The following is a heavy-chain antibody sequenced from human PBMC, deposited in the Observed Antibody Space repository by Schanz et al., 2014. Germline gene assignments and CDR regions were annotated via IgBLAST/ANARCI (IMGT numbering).Heavy chain of an antibody. CDR2: INPNSGGT. V-gene: IGHV1-2*06. CDR1: GHPFTAYY. J-gene: IGHJ4*02. CDR3: ARGGYSSGWYDRDIAHFDY. D-gene: IGHD6-19*01. Sequence: QVQLVQSGAEVKKPGASVKVSCKASGHPFTAYYMHWVRQAPGQGLEWMGRINPNSGGTNYAENFQGRVTMTRDTSTSTVYMELSSLRSEDTAVYYCARGGYSSGWYDRDIAHFDYWGQGTLVTVSS.